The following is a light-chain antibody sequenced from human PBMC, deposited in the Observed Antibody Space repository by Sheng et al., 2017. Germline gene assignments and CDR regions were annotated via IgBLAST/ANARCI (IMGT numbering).Light chain of an antibody. CDR1: SSNIGRNT. J-gene: IGLJ2*01. V-gene: IGLV1-44*01. CDR2: ADG. Sequence: QSVLTQPPSASGTPGQTVIISCSGSSSNIGRNTVNWYQHLPGTTPNLLIYADGQRPSRGRLTDSLAPSLAPQPPSAISGLQSEDEAEYFCAAYDNTLNVLFGGGTKLTVL. CDR3: AAYDNTLNVL.